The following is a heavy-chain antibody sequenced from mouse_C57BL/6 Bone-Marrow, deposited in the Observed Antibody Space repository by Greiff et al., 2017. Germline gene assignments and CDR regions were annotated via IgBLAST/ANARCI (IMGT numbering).Heavy chain of an antibody. CDR2: IHPSDSDT. CDR3: AIRWLSDYYAMDY. Sequence: QVQLQQPGAELVKPGASVTVSCKASGYTFTSYWMHWVKQRPGQGLEWIGRIHPSDSDTNYNQKFKGKATFTVATSSNSAYLQLRSLTSEDSAVFCGAIRWLSDYYAMDYWGQGTSVTVSS. D-gene: IGHD2-3*01. J-gene: IGHJ4*01. CDR1: GYTFTSYW. V-gene: IGHV1-74*01.